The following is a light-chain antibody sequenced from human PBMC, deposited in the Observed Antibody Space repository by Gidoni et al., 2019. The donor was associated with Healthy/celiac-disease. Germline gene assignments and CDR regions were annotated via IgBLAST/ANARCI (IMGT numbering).Light chain of an antibody. CDR1: QSVSSN. CDR3: QQYNNWPPYT. CDR2: GAS. Sequence: EIVMTPSPATLSVSPGARATLSCRASQSVSSNLAWYQQKPGQAPRRLIYGASTRATGIPARFSGSGSGTEFTLTISSLQSEDFAVYYCQQYNNWPPYTFGQGTKLEIK. V-gene: IGKV3-15*01. J-gene: IGKJ2*01.